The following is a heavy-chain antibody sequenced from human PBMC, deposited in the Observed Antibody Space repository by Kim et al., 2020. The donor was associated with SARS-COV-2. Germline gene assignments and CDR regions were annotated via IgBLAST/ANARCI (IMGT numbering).Heavy chain of an antibody. CDR3: AKGRYDILSGDYSSYFEY. CDR2: ISGSGHSP. D-gene: IGHD3-9*01. CDR1: GFTFSDYA. V-gene: IGHV3-23*01. Sequence: GGSLRLSCAASGFTFSDYAMSWVRQAPGKGLEWVSFISGSGHSPYYADSVKGRFTISRDNSKNTLYLQMNSLRAEDTAVYYCAKGRYDILSGDYSSYFEYWGQGTLVTVSS. J-gene: IGHJ4*02.